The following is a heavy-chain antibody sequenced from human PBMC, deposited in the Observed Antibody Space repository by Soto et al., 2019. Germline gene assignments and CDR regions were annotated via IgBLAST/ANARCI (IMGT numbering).Heavy chain of an antibody. D-gene: IGHD2-21*02. CDR3: AKVQEFCGFNCYIVDS. Sequence: GGSLRLSCAASGFTFSTYAMSWVRQAPGKGLEWAAGISSSGGRTNYADSVKGRFTISRDNSKDTLYLQMNSLRAEDTALYYCAKVQEFCGFNCYIVDSWGQGVLVTVPQ. CDR1: GFTFSTYA. V-gene: IGHV3-23*01. J-gene: IGHJ4*02. CDR2: ISSSGGRT.